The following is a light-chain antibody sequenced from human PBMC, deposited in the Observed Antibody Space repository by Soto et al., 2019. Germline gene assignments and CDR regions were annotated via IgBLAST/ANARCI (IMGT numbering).Light chain of an antibody. CDR1: QSVSSN. J-gene: IGKJ1*01. CDR3: QHYNNRPRT. Sequence: EIVMTQSPATLSVSPGERATLSCRASQSVSSNLAWYQQKPGQAPRLLIYGASTRATGIPARFSGSGSGTEFTLTISSLQSEGFAVYYCQHYNNRPRTFGQGTKVEIK. CDR2: GAS. V-gene: IGKV3-15*01.